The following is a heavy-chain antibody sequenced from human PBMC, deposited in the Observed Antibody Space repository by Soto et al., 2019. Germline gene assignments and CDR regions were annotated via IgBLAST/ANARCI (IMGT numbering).Heavy chain of an antibody. CDR2: ISSSSSTI. V-gene: IGHV3-48*02. Sequence: GGSLRLSCAASGFTFSSYSMNWVRQAPGKGLEWVSYISSSSSTIYYADYVKGRFTISRDNAKNSLYLQMNSLRDEDTAVYYCAMFLGISFSRLRLHSYYMDYWGQGALVTVSS. D-gene: IGHD3-3*01. J-gene: IGHJ4*02. CDR3: AMFLGISFSRLRLHSYYMDY. CDR1: GFTFSSYS.